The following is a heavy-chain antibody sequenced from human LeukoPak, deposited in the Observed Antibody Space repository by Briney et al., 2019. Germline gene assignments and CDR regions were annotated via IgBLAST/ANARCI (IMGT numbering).Heavy chain of an antibody. D-gene: IGHD5-12*01. CDR3: AKDAIVATIAYYHYYYMDV. Sequence: GGSPRLSCAASGFTFSSYGMHWVRQAPGKGLEWVAFIRYDGSNKYYADSVKGRFTISRDNSKNTLYLQMNSLRAEDTAVYYCAKDAIVATIAYYHYYYMDVWGKGTTVTISS. V-gene: IGHV3-30*02. CDR2: IRYDGSNK. J-gene: IGHJ6*03. CDR1: GFTFSSYG.